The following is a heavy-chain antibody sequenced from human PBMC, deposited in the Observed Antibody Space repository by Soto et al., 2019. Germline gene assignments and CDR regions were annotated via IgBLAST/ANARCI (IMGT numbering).Heavy chain of an antibody. CDR2: IYFTGST. V-gene: IGHV4-61*01. Sequence: PSETLSLTSTVSGGAVSSGTYYRSWIRQPPGKGLEWIGHIYFTGSTNYNPSLKSRVTMSLDTSRNQFSLKLSSVTAADTAVYYCTRGPPRVQWFDPWGLGTLVTVSS. CDR1: GGAVSSGTYY. CDR3: TRGPPRVQWFDP. J-gene: IGHJ5*02.